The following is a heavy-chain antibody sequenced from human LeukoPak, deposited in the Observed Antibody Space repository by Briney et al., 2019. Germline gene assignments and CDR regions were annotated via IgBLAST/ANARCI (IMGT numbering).Heavy chain of an antibody. CDR3: AKTLPSSWYSFDY. CDR2: ISGSVGST. V-gene: IGHV3-23*01. Sequence: GGSLRLSCAASGFTSSNYAMSWVRQAPGKGLEWVSSISGSVGSTFYADPVKGRFTISRDSSNNTLYLQMNSLRAEDTAVYYCAKTLPSSWYSFDYWGQGTLVTVSS. J-gene: IGHJ4*02. CDR1: GFTSSNYA. D-gene: IGHD6-13*01.